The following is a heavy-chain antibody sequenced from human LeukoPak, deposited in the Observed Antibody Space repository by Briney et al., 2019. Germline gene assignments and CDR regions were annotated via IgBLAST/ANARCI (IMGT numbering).Heavy chain of an antibody. D-gene: IGHD5-12*01. J-gene: IGHJ4*02. CDR1: GFTFSSYA. CDR2: LSGSGDST. V-gene: IGHV3-23*01. CDR3: ATNIVATIFAYYFDY. Sequence: PGGSLRLSCAASGFTFSSYAMSWVRQAPGKGLEWVSALSGSGDSTYYADSVRGRFTISRDNSKNTLYLQMNSLRAEDTAVYYCATNIVATIFAYYFDYWGQGTLVTVSS.